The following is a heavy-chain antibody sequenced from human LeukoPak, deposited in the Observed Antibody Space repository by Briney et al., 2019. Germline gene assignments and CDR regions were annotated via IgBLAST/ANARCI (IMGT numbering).Heavy chain of an antibody. Sequence: GASVKVSCKASGYTFTNYYMHWVRQAPGQGLEWMGIINPSGGSTSYAQKFQGRVTITRSTSISTAYMELSSLRSEDTAVYYCARGWFRYGGNLDWYFDLWGRGTLVTVSS. CDR2: INPSGGST. V-gene: IGHV1-46*01. CDR1: GYTFTNYY. CDR3: ARGWFRYGGNLDWYFDL. D-gene: IGHD4-23*01. J-gene: IGHJ2*01.